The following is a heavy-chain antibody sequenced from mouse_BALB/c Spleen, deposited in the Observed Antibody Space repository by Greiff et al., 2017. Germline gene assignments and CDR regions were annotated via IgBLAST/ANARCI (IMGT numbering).Heavy chain of an antibody. CDR1: GFAFSSYD. J-gene: IGHJ2*01. Sequence: EVKLVESGGGLVKPGGSLKLSCAASGFAFSSYDMSWVRQTPEKRLEWVAYISSGGGSTYYPDTVKGRFTISRDNAKNTLYLQMSSLKSEDTAMYYCARHGGTTVVATPRFDYWGQGTTLTVSS. CDR3: ARHGGTTVVATPRFDY. V-gene: IGHV5-12-1*01. D-gene: IGHD1-1*01. CDR2: ISSGGGST.